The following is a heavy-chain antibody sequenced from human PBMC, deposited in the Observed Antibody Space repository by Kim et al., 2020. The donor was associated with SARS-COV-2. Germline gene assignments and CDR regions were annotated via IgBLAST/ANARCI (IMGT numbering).Heavy chain of an antibody. CDR3: AKDPPYSSGWGVFDY. Sequence: DSGTGRFTISRDNSKNTLYLQMNSLRAEDTAVYYCAKDPPYSSGWGVFDYWGQGTLVTVSS. J-gene: IGHJ4*02. V-gene: IGHV3-23*01. D-gene: IGHD6-19*01.